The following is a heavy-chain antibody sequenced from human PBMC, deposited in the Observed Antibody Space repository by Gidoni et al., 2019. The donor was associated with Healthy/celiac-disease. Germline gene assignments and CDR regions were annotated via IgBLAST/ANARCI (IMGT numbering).Heavy chain of an antibody. Sequence: VQLVESWGGLVQPGRSLRLPCAASGFTFDDYAMHWVRPAPGKGLEWVSGISWNSGDIGYADSVKGRFTVSRDNAKNSLYLQMNSLRAEDTALYYCKKDMRAVAGSPRFDSWGQGTLVTVSS. V-gene: IGHV3-9*01. CDR2: ISWNSGDI. CDR1: GFTFDDYA. CDR3: KKDMRAVAGSPRFDS. D-gene: IGHD6-19*01. J-gene: IGHJ4*02.